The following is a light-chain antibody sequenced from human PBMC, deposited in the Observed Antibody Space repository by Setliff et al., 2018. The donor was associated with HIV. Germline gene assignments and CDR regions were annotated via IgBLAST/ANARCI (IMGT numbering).Light chain of an antibody. Sequence: QPVLTQPASVSGSPGQSITISCTGTSSDIGSSNFVSWYQQHPGKAPKVMIYNVDKRPSGVSNRFSGSKSGNTASLTISGLQTEDEADYYCSSYSINNLYVFATGTKGTVL. CDR2: NVD. CDR1: SSDIGSSNF. V-gene: IGLV2-14*03. J-gene: IGLJ1*01. CDR3: SSYSINNLYV.